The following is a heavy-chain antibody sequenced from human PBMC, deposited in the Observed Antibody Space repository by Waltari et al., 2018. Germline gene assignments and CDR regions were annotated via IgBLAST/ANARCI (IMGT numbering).Heavy chain of an antibody. J-gene: IGHJ5*02. Sequence: QMQLVQSEAEVKKPGASVKVSCKASGYTFKNYDLNWVRQAAGQGLEWMGWMNPKSGNTGYAQQFQGRVTMTRNTAITIAYMELTSLRSEYTAVYYCARGTRSFDPWGQGTLVTVSS. CDR2: MNPKSGNT. D-gene: IGHD2-2*01. V-gene: IGHV1-8*01. CDR1: GYTFKNYD. CDR3: ARGTRSFDP.